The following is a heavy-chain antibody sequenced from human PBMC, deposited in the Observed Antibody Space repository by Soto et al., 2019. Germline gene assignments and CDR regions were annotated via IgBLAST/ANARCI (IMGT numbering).Heavy chain of an antibody. J-gene: IGHJ6*02. V-gene: IGHV1-69*13. CDR1: GGTFSSYA. D-gene: IGHD3-3*01. Sequence: SVKVSCKASGGTFSSYAISWVRQAPGQGLEWMGGIIPIFGTANYAQKFQGRVTITADESTSTAYMELSSLRSEDTAVYYCARDNPTIFGVVIRGPDYYYYGMDVWGQGTTVTVSS. CDR2: IIPIFGTA. CDR3: ARDNPTIFGVVIRGPDYYYYGMDV.